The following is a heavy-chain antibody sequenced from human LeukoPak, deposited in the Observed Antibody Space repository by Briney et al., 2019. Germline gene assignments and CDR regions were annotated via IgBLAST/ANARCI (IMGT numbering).Heavy chain of an antibody. V-gene: IGHV3-9*01. Sequence: GRSLRLSCAASGFTFDDYAMHWVRQAPGKGLEWVSGISWNSGSIGYADSVKGRFTISGDNAKNSLYLQMNSLRAEDTALYYCAKDSSSWYRSMDVWGQGTTVTVSS. CDR2: ISWNSGSI. CDR3: AKDSSSWYRSMDV. J-gene: IGHJ6*02. D-gene: IGHD6-13*01. CDR1: GFTFDDYA.